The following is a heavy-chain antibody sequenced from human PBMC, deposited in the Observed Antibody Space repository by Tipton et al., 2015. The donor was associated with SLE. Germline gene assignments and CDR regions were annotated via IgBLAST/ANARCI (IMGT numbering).Heavy chain of an antibody. J-gene: IGHJ4*02. D-gene: IGHD6-25*01. CDR2: IYPGDSDT. Sequence: QLVQSGAEVKNPGESLKISCQGSGYIFTNYFLGWVRQMPGKGLEWIGIIYPGDSDTRYRPSFQGQVTISVDKSISTAYLQWSSLKASDTAMYYCVRAAADYWGQGTLVTVSS. CDR1: GYIFTNYF. CDR3: VRAAADY. V-gene: IGHV5-51*03.